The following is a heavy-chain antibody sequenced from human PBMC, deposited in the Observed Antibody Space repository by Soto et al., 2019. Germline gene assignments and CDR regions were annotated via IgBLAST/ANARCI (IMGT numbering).Heavy chain of an antibody. V-gene: IGHV1-8*01. CDR3: ARGSDYDSSGYYYSWFDP. J-gene: IGHJ5*02. CDR1: GYTFTSYD. CDR2: MNPNSGNT. D-gene: IGHD3-22*01. Sequence: ASVKVSCKASGYTFTSYDINWVRQATGQGLEWMGWMNPNSGNTGYAQKFKGRVTITADESTSTAYMELSSLRSEDTAVYYCARGSDYDSSGYYYSWFDPWGQGTLVTVSS.